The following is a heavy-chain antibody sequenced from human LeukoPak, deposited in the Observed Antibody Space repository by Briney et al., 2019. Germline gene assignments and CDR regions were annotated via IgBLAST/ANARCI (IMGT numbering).Heavy chain of an antibody. CDR3: ARVAQNYDFWSGYQNDAFDI. J-gene: IGHJ3*02. D-gene: IGHD3-3*01. V-gene: IGHV1-69*13. Sequence: GASVTVSCKASGGTFSSYAISWVRQAPGQGLEWMGGIIPIFGTANYAQKFQGRVTITADESTSTAYMELSSLRSEDTAVYYCARVAQNYDFWSGYQNDAFDIWGQGTMVTVSS. CDR1: GGTFSSYA. CDR2: IIPIFGTA.